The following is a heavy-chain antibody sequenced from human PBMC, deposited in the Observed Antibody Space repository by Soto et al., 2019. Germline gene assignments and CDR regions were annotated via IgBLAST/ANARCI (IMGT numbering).Heavy chain of an antibody. Sequence: GESRKISCKGSGYIFSDYWIAWVRQMPGKGLEWMGIIYPGDSDTRYSPSFQGQVTISADKSISTAYLQWSSLKASDSAMYYCARRARSTDYFVYWGQGTLVTVSS. CDR2: IYPGDSDT. J-gene: IGHJ4*02. D-gene: IGHD1-26*01. V-gene: IGHV5-51*01. CDR1: GYIFSDYW. CDR3: ARRARSTDYFVY.